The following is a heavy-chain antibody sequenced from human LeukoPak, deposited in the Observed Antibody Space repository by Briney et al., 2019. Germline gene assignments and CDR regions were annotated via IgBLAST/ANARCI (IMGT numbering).Heavy chain of an antibody. CDR1: GGSISSYY. Sequence: PSETLSLTCTVSGGSISSYYWSWIRQPPGKGLEWIGYIYYSGSTNYNPSLKSRVTISVDTSKNQFSLKLSSVTAADTAVYYCARTQQLGGNNWFDHWGQGTLVTVSS. V-gene: IGHV4-59*01. J-gene: IGHJ5*02. CDR2: IYYSGST. D-gene: IGHD6-13*01. CDR3: ARTQQLGGNNWFDH.